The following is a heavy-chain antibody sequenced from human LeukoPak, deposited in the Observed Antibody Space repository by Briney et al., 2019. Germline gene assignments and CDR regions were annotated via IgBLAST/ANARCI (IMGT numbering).Heavy chain of an antibody. V-gene: IGHV3-23*01. Sequence: QPGGSLRLSCAASGFTFSSYAMSWVRQAPGGGLEWVSAISGSGDTTYHADSVKGWFTISRDNSENRLSLQMDSLRAEDTAVYFCAKDTTAWWYHRAYMDVWGKGTTVTVSS. CDR2: ISGSGDTT. D-gene: IGHD2-15*01. CDR3: AKDTTAWWYHRAYMDV. CDR1: GFTFSSYA. J-gene: IGHJ6*03.